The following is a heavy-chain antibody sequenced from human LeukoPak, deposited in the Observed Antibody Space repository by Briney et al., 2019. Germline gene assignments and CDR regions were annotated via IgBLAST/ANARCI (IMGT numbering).Heavy chain of an antibody. Sequence: GGSLRLSCAASGFTFSSYWMSWVRQAPGKGLEWVANIKQDGSEKYYVDSVKGRFTISRDNAKNSLYLQMNSLRAEDTAVYYCARGGYYANDAFDIWGQGTMVTVSS. V-gene: IGHV3-7*01. CDR1: GFTFSSYW. D-gene: IGHD3-10*01. CDR2: IKQDGSEK. J-gene: IGHJ3*02. CDR3: ARGGYYANDAFDI.